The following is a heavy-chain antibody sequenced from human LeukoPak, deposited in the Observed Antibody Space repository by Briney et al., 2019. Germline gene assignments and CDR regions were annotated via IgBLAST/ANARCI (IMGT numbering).Heavy chain of an antibody. CDR1: GVSISYYY. CDR3: ARGGTYNDILSFDP. Sequence: SETLSLTGTVSGVSISYYYWTWIRQSPGKGLEWIGQIYYTGSTYYNPSLKRRVTISVDTSRNQFSLNLTSVTAADTAVYYCARGGTYNDILSFDPWGQGTLVTVSS. CDR2: IYYTGST. D-gene: IGHD3-9*01. V-gene: IGHV4-59*01. J-gene: IGHJ5*02.